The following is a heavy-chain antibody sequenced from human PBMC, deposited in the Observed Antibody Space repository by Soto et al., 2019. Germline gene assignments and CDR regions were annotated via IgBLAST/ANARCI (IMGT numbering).Heavy chain of an antibody. CDR1: GFTFSRYG. CDR2: ISYDGRNK. D-gene: IGHD3-22*01. CDR3: AKDSRYFYFSSVYPYSWPVGVHYGMDV. V-gene: IGHV3-30*18. Sequence: PGGSLRLSCTASGFTFSRYGMHWVRQAPGKGLEWVAIISYDGRNKHSADSVKGRFTISRDDSMNTLYLQMNSLRAEDTAVYYCAKDSRYFYFSSVYPYSWPVGVHYGMDVWGQGTTVTVSS. J-gene: IGHJ6*02.